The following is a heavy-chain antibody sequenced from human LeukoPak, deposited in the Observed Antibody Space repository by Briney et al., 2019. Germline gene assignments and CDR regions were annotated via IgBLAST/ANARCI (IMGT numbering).Heavy chain of an antibody. CDR3: AREKLGIAVAGTSDY. J-gene: IGHJ4*02. CDR1: GYTFIGYY. Sequence: ASVKVSCKASGYTFIGYYMHWVRQAPGQGPEWMGWINPNSGGTNYAQKFQGRVTLTRDMSISTAYMELRRLRSDDTAVYYCAREKLGIAVAGTSDYWGQGTLVTVSS. V-gene: IGHV1-2*02. D-gene: IGHD6-19*01. CDR2: INPNSGGT.